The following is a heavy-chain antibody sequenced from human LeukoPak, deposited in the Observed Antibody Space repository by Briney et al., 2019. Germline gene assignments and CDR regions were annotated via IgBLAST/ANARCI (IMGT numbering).Heavy chain of an antibody. CDR1: GGSFSSYY. J-gene: IGHJ4*02. Sequence: PSETLSLTCAVYGGSFSSYYWGWIRQPPGKGLEWIGSIYYSGSTYYNPSLKSRVTISVDTSKNQFSLKLSSVTAADTAVYYCARQELQWFSDYWGQGTLVTVSS. CDR2: IYYSGST. V-gene: IGHV4-39*01. CDR3: ARQELQWFSDY. D-gene: IGHD2-15*01.